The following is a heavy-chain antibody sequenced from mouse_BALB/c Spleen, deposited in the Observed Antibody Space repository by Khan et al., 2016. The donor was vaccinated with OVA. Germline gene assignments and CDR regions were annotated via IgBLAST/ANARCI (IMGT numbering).Heavy chain of an antibody. CDR1: GYSITSDYA. D-gene: IGHD1-1*01. J-gene: IGHJ2*01. V-gene: IGHV3-2*02. CDR2: ISYSGRT. Sequence: EVQLQESGPGLVKPSQSLSLTCTVTGYSITSDYAWNWIRQFPGNKLEWMGYISYSGRTSYNPSLKSRISIPRDTSKNQFFLQLHSVPPEDTATYYCARSVTISTVVATDFDYWGQGTTLTVSS. CDR3: ARSVTISTVVATDFDY.